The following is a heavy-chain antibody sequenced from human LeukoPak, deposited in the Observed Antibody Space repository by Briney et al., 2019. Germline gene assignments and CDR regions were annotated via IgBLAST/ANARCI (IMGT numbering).Heavy chain of an antibody. D-gene: IGHD3-16*02. CDR1: GFTVSSNY. CDR2: IYSGGST. CDR3: AGRYDYVWGSYRPTYTDY. V-gene: IGHV3-66*01. Sequence: GGSLRLSCAASGFTVSSNYMSWARQAPGKGLEWVSVIYSGGSTYYADSVKGRFTISRDNSKNTLYLQMNSLRAEDTAVYYCAGRYDYVWGSYRPTYTDYWGQGTLVTVSS. J-gene: IGHJ4*02.